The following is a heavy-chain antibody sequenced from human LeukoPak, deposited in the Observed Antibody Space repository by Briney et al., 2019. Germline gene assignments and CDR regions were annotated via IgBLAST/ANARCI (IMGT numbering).Heavy chain of an antibody. CDR1: GGSFSDYY. D-gene: IGHD2-8*01. J-gene: IGHJ4*02. Sequence: SETLSLTCVVYGGSFSDYYWTWIRQPSGKGLEWIAEIIHSGRSNYSPSLKSRATISVDSSKNQFSLKLSSVTAADTAVYYCARGIVLMHYASFDYWGQGSLVAVSS. CDR3: ARGIVLMHYASFDY. CDR2: IIHSGRS. V-gene: IGHV4-34*12.